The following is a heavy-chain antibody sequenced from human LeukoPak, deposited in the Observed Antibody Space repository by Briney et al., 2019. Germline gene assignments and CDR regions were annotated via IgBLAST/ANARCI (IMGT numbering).Heavy chain of an antibody. CDR3: ARGAATVVTRAYYYYGMDV. J-gene: IGHJ6*02. CDR1: GGSFSGYY. D-gene: IGHD2-15*01. V-gene: IGHV4-34*01. CDR2: INHSGST. Sequence: SETLSLTCAVYGGSFSGYYWSWFRQPPGKGLEWIGEINHSGSTNYNPSLKSRVTISVDTSKNQFSLKLSSVTAADTAVYYCARGAATVVTRAYYYYGMDVWGQGTTVTVSS.